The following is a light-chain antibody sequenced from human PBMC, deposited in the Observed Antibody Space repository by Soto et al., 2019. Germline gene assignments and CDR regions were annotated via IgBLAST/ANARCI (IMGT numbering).Light chain of an antibody. Sequence: QSVLTQPPSASGTPGQRVTISCSGSSSNIGSNTVSWYQQVPGTAPKLLIYSNNQRPSGVPDRFSGSKSGTSASLATSGLQSEDEADYYCAAWDDSLKALVFGTGTKLTVL. V-gene: IGLV1-44*01. CDR1: SSNIGSNT. CDR2: SNN. J-gene: IGLJ1*01. CDR3: AAWDDSLKALV.